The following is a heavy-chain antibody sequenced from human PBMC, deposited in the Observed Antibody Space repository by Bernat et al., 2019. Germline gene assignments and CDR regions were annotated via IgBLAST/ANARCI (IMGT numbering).Heavy chain of an antibody. V-gene: IGHV3-74*01. J-gene: IGHJ1*01. CDR2: INSDGSST. CDR3: ARGGGDGLTPRFQH. CDR1: GFTFSSYW. D-gene: IGHD2-21*02. Sequence: EVQLVESGGGLVQPGGSLRLSCAASGFTFSSYWMHWVRQAPGKGLVWVSRINSDGSSTSYADSVKGRFTISRDNAKNTLYLQMNSLRAEDTAVYYCARGGGDGLTPRFQHWGQGTLVTVSS.